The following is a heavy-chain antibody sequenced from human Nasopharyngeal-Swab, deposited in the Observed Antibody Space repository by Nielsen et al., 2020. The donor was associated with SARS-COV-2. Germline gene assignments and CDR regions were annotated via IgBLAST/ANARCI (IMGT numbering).Heavy chain of an antibody. Sequence: EPQTPGQRLEWLGWINAGNGNTKYSQKFQGRVTITRDTSASTAYMELSSLRSEDTAVYYCARVYYDSSGYYQYWGQGTLVTVSS. CDR3: ARVYYDSSGYYQY. D-gene: IGHD3-22*01. J-gene: IGHJ4*02. CDR2: INAGNGNT. V-gene: IGHV1-3*01.